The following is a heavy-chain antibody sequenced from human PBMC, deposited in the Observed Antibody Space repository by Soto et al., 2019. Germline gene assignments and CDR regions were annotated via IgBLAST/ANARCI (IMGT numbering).Heavy chain of an antibody. CDR2: ISYDGSNK. Sequence: GGSLRLSCAASGFTFSSYGMHWVRQAPGKGLEWVAVISYDGSNKYYADSVKGRFTISRDNSKNTLYLQMNSLRAEDTAVYYCAKVSEIFSSGMVVWGQGTTVTVSS. V-gene: IGHV3-30*18. CDR3: AKVSEIFSSGMVV. D-gene: IGHD3-10*01. CDR1: GFTFSSYG. J-gene: IGHJ6*02.